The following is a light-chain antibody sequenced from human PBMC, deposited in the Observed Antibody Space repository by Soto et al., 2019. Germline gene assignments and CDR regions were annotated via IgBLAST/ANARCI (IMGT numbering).Light chain of an antibody. CDR3: QQYNSYSIT. CDR1: QSISSW. J-gene: IGKJ5*01. CDR2: DAS. V-gene: IGKV1-5*01. Sequence: DIQLTQSPYTLSASVGERVTLTCLASQSISSWLAWYQQKPGKAPKLLIYDASSLESGVPSRFSGSGSGTEFTLTISSLQPDDFATYYCQQYNSYSITFGQGTRLEI.